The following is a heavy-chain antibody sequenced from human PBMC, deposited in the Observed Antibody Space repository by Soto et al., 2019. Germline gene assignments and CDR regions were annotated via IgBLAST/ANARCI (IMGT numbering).Heavy chain of an antibody. CDR2: IYNSGTT. Sequence: SETLSLTCTVSGGSLSSGDSYWSWIRQPPGKGLEWIGYIYNSGTTSYNPSLKGRVTISADTSKNQFSLNLSSVTAADTAVYYCAAEDIVLMVYALDYWGQGILVTVSS. J-gene: IGHJ4*02. D-gene: IGHD2-8*01. CDR1: GGSLSSGDSY. V-gene: IGHV4-30-4*01. CDR3: AAEDIVLMVYALDY.